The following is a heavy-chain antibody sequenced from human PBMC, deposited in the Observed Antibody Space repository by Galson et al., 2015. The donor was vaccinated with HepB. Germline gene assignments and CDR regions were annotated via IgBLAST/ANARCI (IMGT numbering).Heavy chain of an antibody. J-gene: IGHJ4*02. D-gene: IGHD2-2*01. Sequence: SVKVSCKASDYTFTSYGITWVRQAPGQGLEWMGWITAYSGNKYYAQKFQGRVTMTTDTSTSTAYMELRSLRSDDTAVYYCARGGVPAGNPFDYWGQGTLVTVSS. CDR2: ITAYSGNK. V-gene: IGHV1-18*01. CDR1: DYTFTSYG. CDR3: ARGGVPAGNPFDY.